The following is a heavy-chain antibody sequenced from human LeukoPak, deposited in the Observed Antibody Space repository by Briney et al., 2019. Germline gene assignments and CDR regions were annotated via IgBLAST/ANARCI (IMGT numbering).Heavy chain of an antibody. CDR3: TVVNYGSGSYPLGS. J-gene: IGHJ5*02. Sequence: GGSLRLSCAASGFTFSHAWMSWVRQAPGKGLELVARIKNKPDGGTSDYTAPVKGRFTISRDDSRSTLYLQMNSLKTEDTAVYYCTVVNYGSGSYPLGSWGQGTLVTVSS. V-gene: IGHV3-15*01. D-gene: IGHD3-10*01. CDR2: IKNKPDGGTS. CDR1: GFTFSHAW.